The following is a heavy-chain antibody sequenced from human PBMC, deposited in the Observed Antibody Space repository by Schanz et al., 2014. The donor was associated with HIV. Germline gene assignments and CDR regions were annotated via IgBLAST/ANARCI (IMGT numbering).Heavy chain of an antibody. D-gene: IGHD3-3*01. J-gene: IGHJ6*02. CDR2: IWFDGRNK. Sequence: QVQLVESGGGVVQPGRSLRLSCAASGFTFSSYGMHWVRQDPGKGLEWVAVIWFDGRNKYYGDSVKGRFMISRDNSNNTLYLQMNSLRAEDTAVYFCTRGRFLERGGMDVWGQGTAVTVSS. CDR3: TRGRFLERGGMDV. CDR1: GFTFSSYG. V-gene: IGHV3-33*01.